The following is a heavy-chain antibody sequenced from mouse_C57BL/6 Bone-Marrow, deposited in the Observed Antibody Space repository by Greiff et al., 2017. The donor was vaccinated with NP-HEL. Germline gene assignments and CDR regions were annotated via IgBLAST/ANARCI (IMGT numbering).Heavy chain of an antibody. CDR2: SRNKANDYTT. CDR3: ARAVVADWYFDV. Sequence: EVKLVESGGGLVQSGRSLRLSCATSGFTFSDFYMEWVRQAPGKGLEWIAASRNKANDYTTEYSASVKGRFIVSRDTSQSILYLQMNALRAEDTAIYYGARAVVADWYFDVWGTGTTVTVSS. D-gene: IGHD1-1*01. J-gene: IGHJ1*03. CDR1: GFTFSDFY. V-gene: IGHV7-1*01.